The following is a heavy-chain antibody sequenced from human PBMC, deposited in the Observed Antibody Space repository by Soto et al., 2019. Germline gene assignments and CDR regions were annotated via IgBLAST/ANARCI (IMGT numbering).Heavy chain of an antibody. D-gene: IGHD6-6*01. J-gene: IGHJ6*02. CDR1: GGTLSSYA. Sequence: SVKVSCKASGGTLSSYAISWVRQAPGQGLEWMGGIIPIFGTANYAQKFQGRVTITADESTSTAYMELSSLRSEDTAVYYCARGSSIAARSSYYYYGMDVWGQGTTVTVSS. CDR2: IIPIFGTA. CDR3: ARGSSIAARSSYYYYGMDV. V-gene: IGHV1-69*13.